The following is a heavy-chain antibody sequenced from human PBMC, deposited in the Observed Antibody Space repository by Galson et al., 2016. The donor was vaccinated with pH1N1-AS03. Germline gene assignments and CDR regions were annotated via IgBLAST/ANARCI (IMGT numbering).Heavy chain of an antibody. CDR2: LDRSGTT. Sequence: TLSLTCAVQSGSLSGYCWTWIRQSPTKGLEGIGELDRSGTTIYNTSLESRLTMSVDTSKNQFSLKLSSVTAADTAIYYCARGATFAWELLSLWGQGTLVTVSS. J-gene: IGHJ4*02. CDR3: ARGATFAWELLSL. V-gene: IGHV4-34*01. CDR1: SGSLSGYC. D-gene: IGHD1-26*01.